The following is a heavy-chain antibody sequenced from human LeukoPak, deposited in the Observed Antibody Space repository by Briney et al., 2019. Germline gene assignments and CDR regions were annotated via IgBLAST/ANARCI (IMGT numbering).Heavy chain of an antibody. J-gene: IGHJ4*02. CDR3: AKSRGYSNTSPFDY. CDR2: ISGSGGNT. CDR1: GFTFNSYA. V-gene: IGHV3-23*01. Sequence: PGGSLRLSCAASGFTFNSYAMSWVRQAPGKGLEWVSGISGSGGNTYCADSVKGRFTISRDNSRNTLYLQMNSLTAEDTAVYYCAKSRGYSNTSPFDYWGQGSLVAVSS. D-gene: IGHD6-13*01.